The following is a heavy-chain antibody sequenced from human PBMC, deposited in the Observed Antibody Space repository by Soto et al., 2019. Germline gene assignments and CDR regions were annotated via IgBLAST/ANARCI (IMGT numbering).Heavy chain of an antibody. D-gene: IGHD3-22*01. Sequence: PGGSLRLSCAPSGFTFSRYAVSWVRQAPGKGLEWVSAISGSAGSTYFPDTVRCRVNISSDNSNNTLYLQMDSLRAEDTAVYYCAKDSISIDGRYYLYYFHSWGQRTLVTVPS. CDR3: AKDSISIDGRYYLYYFHS. J-gene: IGHJ4*02. V-gene: IGHV3-23*01. CDR1: GFTFSRYA. CDR2: ISGSAGST.